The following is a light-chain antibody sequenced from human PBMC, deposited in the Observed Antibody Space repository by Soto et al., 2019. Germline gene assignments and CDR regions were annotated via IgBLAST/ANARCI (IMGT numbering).Light chain of an antibody. CDR1: QSIGSY. CDR2: AAS. V-gene: IGKV1-39*01. CDR3: QQSYIIPRA. Sequence: DIQMTQSPSSLSASVGDTVTITCRASQSIGSYVNWYQQKPGKAPKLLIYAASSFLSGVPSRFTGSGYGTDFTLTINSLQPEDFATYYCQQSYIIPRASGQGTTVDIK. J-gene: IGKJ1*01.